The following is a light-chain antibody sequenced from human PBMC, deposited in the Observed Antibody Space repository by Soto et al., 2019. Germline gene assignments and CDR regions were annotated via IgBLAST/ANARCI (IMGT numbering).Light chain of an antibody. V-gene: IGKV3-20*01. CDR2: GTS. CDR1: QNIATQF. Sequence: VLTQSPGTLSLSPGERATLSCRASQNIATQFFTWYQQRPGQAPRVLIYGTSTRPTGIPDRFSGSGSGTDITLTISRMEAEDFAVYYCQQYTSSSGYTFGQGTKLEIK. J-gene: IGKJ2*01. CDR3: QQYTSSSGYT.